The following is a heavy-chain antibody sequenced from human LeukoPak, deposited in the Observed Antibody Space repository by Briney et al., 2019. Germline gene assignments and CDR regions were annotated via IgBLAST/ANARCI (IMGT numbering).Heavy chain of an antibody. J-gene: IGHJ4*02. V-gene: IGHV3-48*01. CDR2: ISSSSSTI. CDR3: AKEGRFGIAAAGTHFDY. CDR1: GFTFSSYS. D-gene: IGHD6-13*01. Sequence: PGGSLRLSCAASGFTFSSYSMNWVRQAPGKGLEWVSYISSSSSTIYYADSVKGRFTISRDNAKNSLYLQMNSLRAEDTAVYYCAKEGRFGIAAAGTHFDYWGQGTLVTVSS.